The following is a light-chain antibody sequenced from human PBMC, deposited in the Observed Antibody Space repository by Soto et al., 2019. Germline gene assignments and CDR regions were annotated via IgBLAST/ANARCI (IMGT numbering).Light chain of an antibody. CDR1: QSVSSSF. Sequence: EIVLTQSPGTLSLSPGESATLSCRATQSVSSSFLAWYQQKPGQAPRLLIYGASSRATGIPDRFSGSGSGTDCSLTINRLEPEDFVVNYCQLYGNSALTCGPGMKVDIK. J-gene: IGKJ3*01. CDR3: QLYGNSALT. V-gene: IGKV3-20*01. CDR2: GAS.